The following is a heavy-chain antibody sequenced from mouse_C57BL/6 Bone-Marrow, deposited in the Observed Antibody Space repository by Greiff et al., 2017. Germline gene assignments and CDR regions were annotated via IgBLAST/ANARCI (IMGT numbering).Heavy chain of an antibody. CDR3: ARLGITSYAMDY. CDR2: ISSGSSTI. Sequence: EVMLVESGGGLVKPGGSLKLSCAASGFTFSDYGMHWGRQAPEKGLEWVAYISSGSSTIYYADTVKGRFTISRDNAKNTLFLQMTSLRSEDTAMYYCARLGITSYAMDYWGQGTSVTVSS. CDR1: GFTFSDYG. D-gene: IGHD1-1*01. J-gene: IGHJ4*01. V-gene: IGHV5-17*01.